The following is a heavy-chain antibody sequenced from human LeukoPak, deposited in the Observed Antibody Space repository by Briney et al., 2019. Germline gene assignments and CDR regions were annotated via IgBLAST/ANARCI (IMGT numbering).Heavy chain of an antibody. CDR1: GYTFTSYG. J-gene: IGHJ4*02. V-gene: IGHV1-18*04. Sequence: ASVKVSCKASGYTFTSYGISWVRQAPGQGLEWMGWTSAYNGNTNYAQKLQGRVTMTTHTSTSTAYVELRSLRSDDTAVYYCARDRGQISGIAGPWGQGTLVTVSS. D-gene: IGHD6-13*01. CDR3: ARDRGQISGIAGP. CDR2: TSAYNGNT.